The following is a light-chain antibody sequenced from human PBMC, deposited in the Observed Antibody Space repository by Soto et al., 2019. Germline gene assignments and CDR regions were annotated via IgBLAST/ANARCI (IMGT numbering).Light chain of an antibody. CDR3: QQYNNWPKT. CDR2: GAS. Sequence: EIVMTQSPATLSVSPGERATLSCRASQSVSSNLAWYQQKPGQAPRLLIYGASTRATGIPARFSGSGSGTVSTITISILQYEDFAVYYCQQYNNWPKTFGQGTKVEIK. J-gene: IGKJ1*01. CDR1: QSVSSN. V-gene: IGKV3-15*01.